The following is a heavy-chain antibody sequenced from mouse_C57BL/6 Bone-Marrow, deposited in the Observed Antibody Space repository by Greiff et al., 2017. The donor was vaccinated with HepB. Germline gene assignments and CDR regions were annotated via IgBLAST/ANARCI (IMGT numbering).Heavy chain of an antibody. CDR1: GYTFTDYE. V-gene: IGHV1-15*01. CDR2: IDPETGGT. Sequence: QVQLKESGAELVRPGASVTLSCKASGYTFTDYEMHWVKQTPVHGLEWIGAIDPETGGTAYNQKFKGKAILTADKSSSTAYMELRSLTSEDSAVYDCTRKSLLLPYYFDYWGQGTTLTVSS. CDR3: TRKSLLLPYYFDY. J-gene: IGHJ2*01. D-gene: IGHD1-1*01.